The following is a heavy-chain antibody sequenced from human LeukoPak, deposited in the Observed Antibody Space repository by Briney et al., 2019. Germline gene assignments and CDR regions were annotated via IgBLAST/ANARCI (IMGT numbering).Heavy chain of an antibody. V-gene: IGHV3-48*03. Sequence: PGGSLRLSCAASGFTFSSYEMNWVRQAPGKGLEWVSYISSSSSTIYYADSVKGRFTISRDNSKNTVYLQMNSLRAEDTAVYFCAKEDYGDYPYYYFFLDVWGKGTTVTVSS. CDR1: GFTFSSYE. D-gene: IGHD4-17*01. J-gene: IGHJ6*03. CDR2: ISSSSSTI. CDR3: AKEDYGDYPYYYFFLDV.